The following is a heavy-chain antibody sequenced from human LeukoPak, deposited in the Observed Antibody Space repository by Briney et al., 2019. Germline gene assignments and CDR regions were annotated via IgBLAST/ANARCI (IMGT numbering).Heavy chain of an antibody. J-gene: IGHJ1*01. CDR1: GFTFSNFG. Sequence: PGGSLRLSCAASGFTFSNFGMRWVRQAPGKGLEWVSRISHNGGGADYVDSVKGRFTISRDNAKNTLYLQMNSLGAEDMAVYYFARGVDWTTINKLNSWGQGNLVTVSS. V-gene: IGHV3-74*01. CDR2: ISHNGGGA. CDR3: ARGVDWTTINKLNS. D-gene: IGHD3-10*01.